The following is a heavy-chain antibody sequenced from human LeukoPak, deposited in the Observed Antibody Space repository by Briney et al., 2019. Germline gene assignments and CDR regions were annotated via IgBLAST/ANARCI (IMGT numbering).Heavy chain of an antibody. Sequence: SETLSLTCTVSGDSINSSSYYWGWIRQPPGKGLEWIGSIYYSGNTYYTPSLKSRVTISLDTSKNQFSLRLSSVTAADTAVYYCARHNGYSFGRQDYWGQGTLVAVSS. CDR1: GDSINSSSYY. CDR3: ARHNGYSFGRQDY. CDR2: IYYSGNT. J-gene: IGHJ4*02. V-gene: IGHV4-39*01. D-gene: IGHD5-18*01.